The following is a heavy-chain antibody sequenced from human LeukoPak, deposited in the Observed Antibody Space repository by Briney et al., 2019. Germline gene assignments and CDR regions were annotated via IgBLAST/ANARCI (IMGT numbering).Heavy chain of an antibody. Sequence: PSETLPLTCTVSGGSISAYYWSWIRQPPGKGLEWIGYIYYSGSTNYNPSLKSRVTMSVDASKNQFSLKMTSLTAADTAVYYCARDLGTFGSGWGYFDYWGQGTLVTVSS. CDR3: ARDLGTFGSGWGYFDY. V-gene: IGHV4-59*01. J-gene: IGHJ4*02. D-gene: IGHD6-19*01. CDR2: IYYSGST. CDR1: GGSISAYY.